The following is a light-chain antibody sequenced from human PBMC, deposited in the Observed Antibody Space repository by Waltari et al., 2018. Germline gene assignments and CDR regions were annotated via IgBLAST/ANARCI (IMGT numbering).Light chain of an antibody. CDR1: SRDVGTYNY. CDR2: DVS. J-gene: IGLJ3*02. CDR3: SSYITTNTLEL. V-gene: IGLV2-14*03. Sequence: QSALTQPASVSGSPGQSITISCTGTSRDVGTYNYVSWYQKHPGKAPKLLIYDVSYRPSGVSYRFSGSKSGNTASLTISGLQAEDEADYYCSSYITTNTLELFGGGTSLTVL.